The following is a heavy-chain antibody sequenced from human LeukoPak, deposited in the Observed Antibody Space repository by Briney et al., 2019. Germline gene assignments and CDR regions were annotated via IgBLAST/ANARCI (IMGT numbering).Heavy chain of an antibody. CDR2: IYGSGST. Sequence: SETLSLTCTVSGGSISSYYWSWIRQPPGKGLEWIGHIYGSGSTNYSPSLKSRVTLSVDTSKNQFSLKLSSVTAADTAVYYCAREGTSGTHLNWFDPWGQGTLVTASS. D-gene: IGHD1-1*01. CDR3: AREGTSGTHLNWFDP. V-gene: IGHV4-59*01. J-gene: IGHJ5*02. CDR1: GGSISSYY.